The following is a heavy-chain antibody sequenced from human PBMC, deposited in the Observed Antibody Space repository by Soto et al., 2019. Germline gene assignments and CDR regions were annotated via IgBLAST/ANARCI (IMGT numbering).Heavy chain of an antibody. CDR1: GFTFSSYA. J-gene: IGHJ5*02. CDR2: ISGSGGST. V-gene: IGHV3-23*01. CDR3: AKGPVAYNWNYNWFDP. D-gene: IGHD1-7*01. Sequence: EVQLLESGGGLVQPGGSLRLSCAASGFTFSSYAMSWVRQAPGKGLEWVSAISGSGGSTYYADSVKGRFTISRDNSKNTLYLQMNSLRAEVTAVYYCAKGPVAYNWNYNWFDPWGQGPLVTVSS.